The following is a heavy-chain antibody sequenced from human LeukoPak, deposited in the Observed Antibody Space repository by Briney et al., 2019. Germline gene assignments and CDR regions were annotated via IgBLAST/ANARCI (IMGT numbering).Heavy chain of an antibody. D-gene: IGHD3-10*01. CDR3: ARDSGNGGHFDY. J-gene: IGHJ4*02. V-gene: IGHV3-30*03. CDR1: GFTFSSYG. CDR2: ISYDGSNK. Sequence: GGSLRLSCAASGFTFSSYGMHWVRQAPGKGLEWVAVISYDGSNKYYADSVKGRFTISRDNSKNTLYLQMNSLRAEDTAVYYCARDSGNGGHFDYWGQGTLVTVSS.